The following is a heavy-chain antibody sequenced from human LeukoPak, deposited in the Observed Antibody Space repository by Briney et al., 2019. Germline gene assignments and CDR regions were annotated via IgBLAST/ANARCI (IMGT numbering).Heavy chain of an antibody. J-gene: IGHJ4*02. CDR2: IIPIFGTA. Sequence: AASVKVSCKASGGTFSSYAISWVRQAPGQGLEWMGGIIPIFGTANYAQKFQGRVTITADESTSTAYMELSSLRSEDTAVYYCTREGQAPAYCSSTSCLFDYWGQGTLVTVSS. CDR1: GGTFSSYA. D-gene: IGHD2-2*01. V-gene: IGHV1-69*13. CDR3: TREGQAPAYCSSTSCLFDY.